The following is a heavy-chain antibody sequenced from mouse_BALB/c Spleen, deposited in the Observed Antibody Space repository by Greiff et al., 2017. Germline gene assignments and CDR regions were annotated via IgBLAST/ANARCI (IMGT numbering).Heavy chain of an antibody. CDR3: ARDSSGHGFAY. J-gene: IGHJ3*01. V-gene: IGHV1-66*01. Sequence: VQLQQSGPELVKPGASVKISCKASGYSFTSYYIHWVKQRPGQGLEWIGWIFPGSGNTKYNEKFKGKATLTADTSSSTAYMQLSSLTSEDSAVYFCARDSSGHGFAYWGQGTLVTVSA. CDR2: IFPGSGNT. D-gene: IGHD3-2*01. CDR1: GYSFTSYY.